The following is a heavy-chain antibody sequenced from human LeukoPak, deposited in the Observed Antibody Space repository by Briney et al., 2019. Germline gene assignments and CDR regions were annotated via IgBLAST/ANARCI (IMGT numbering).Heavy chain of an antibody. CDR3: ARPSYYDFWSGYSAFDI. CDR1: GYTFTSYG. J-gene: IGHJ3*02. V-gene: IGHV1-18*01. CDR2: ISAYNGNT. D-gene: IGHD3-3*01. Sequence: ASVKVSCKASGYTFTSYGISWVRQAPGQGLEWMGWISAYNGNTNYARKLQGRVTMTTDTSTSTAYMELRSLRSDDTAVYYCARPSYYDFWSGYSAFDIWGQGTMVTVSS.